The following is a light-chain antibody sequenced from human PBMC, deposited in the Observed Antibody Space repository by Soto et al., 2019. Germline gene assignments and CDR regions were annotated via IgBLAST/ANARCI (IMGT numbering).Light chain of an antibody. CDR2: DVD. J-gene: IGLJ2*01. CDR1: SSDVGGYNF. CDR3: QSYDSSLSGVV. Sequence: QSALTQPRSVSGSPGQSVTISCTGTSSDVGGYNFVSWYQQYPGKAPKLMIYDVDKRPSGVPDRFSGSKSGNTASLTISGLQAEDEADYYCQSYDSSLSGVVFGGGTQLTVL. V-gene: IGLV2-11*01.